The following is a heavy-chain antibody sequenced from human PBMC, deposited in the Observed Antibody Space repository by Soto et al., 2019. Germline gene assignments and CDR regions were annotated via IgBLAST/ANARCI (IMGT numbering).Heavy chain of an antibody. V-gene: IGHV4-31*02. D-gene: IGHD6-19*01. CDR2: IYYSGST. CDR3: ASSHSSGWYPSLDY. CDR1: Y. J-gene: IGHJ4*02. Sequence: YWSWIRQHPGKGLEWIGYIYYSGSTYYNPSLKSRVTISVDTSKNQFSLKLSSVTAADTAVYYCASSHSSGWYPSLDYWGPGTLVPVSP.